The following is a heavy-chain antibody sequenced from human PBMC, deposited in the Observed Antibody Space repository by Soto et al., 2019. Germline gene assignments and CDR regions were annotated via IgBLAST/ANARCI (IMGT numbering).Heavy chain of an antibody. D-gene: IGHD1-1*01. CDR2: INTDGTIT. CDR3: VRDKSLAGTCPHFEK. V-gene: IGHV3-74*01. J-gene: IGHJ4*02. Sequence: EVQLVESGGGLVQPGGSLRLSCTASGFALSHHWMHWIRHQGPEKGLMWVSRINTDGTITSHADSVRGRFTILSDHARNTLHLQRTSLRAEDTALYYCVRDKSLAGTCPHFEKWGQGTLVTVST. CDR1: GFALSHHW.